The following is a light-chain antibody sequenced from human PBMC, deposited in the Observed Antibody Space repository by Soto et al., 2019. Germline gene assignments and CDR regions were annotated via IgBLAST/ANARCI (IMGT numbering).Light chain of an antibody. Sequence: EIVLTQSPATLSLSPGERATLSCRASEFVTSTYLAWYQQKSGQAPRLLIYGGSNRATGIPDRFRGSGSGTDFTLPISRLEPEDFAVYYCQQYFSSRTFGQGTKV. CDR1: EFVTSTY. CDR3: QQYFSSRT. CDR2: GGS. J-gene: IGKJ1*01. V-gene: IGKV3-20*01.